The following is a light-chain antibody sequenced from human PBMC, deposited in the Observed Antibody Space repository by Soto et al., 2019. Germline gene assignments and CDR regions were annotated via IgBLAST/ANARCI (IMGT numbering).Light chain of an antibody. J-gene: IGKJ1*01. CDR2: GTS. Sequence: EIVLTQSPDTLSLSPGEGATLSCRASQSVDTKYLAWSQQKPGQAPRLLIYGTSSRATGVQDRFSGSGSGTDFTLTITRLEPEDFAVYYCHQYGGSRWTFGQGTRVDI. CDR1: QSVDTKY. V-gene: IGKV3-20*01. CDR3: HQYGGSRWT.